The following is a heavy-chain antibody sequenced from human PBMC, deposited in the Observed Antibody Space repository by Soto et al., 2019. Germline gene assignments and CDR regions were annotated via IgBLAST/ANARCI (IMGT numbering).Heavy chain of an antibody. D-gene: IGHD5-18*01. J-gene: IGHJ4*02. Sequence: SETLSLTCAVYGGSFSGYYWSWIRQPPGKGLEWIGEINHSGSTNYNPSLKSRVTISVDTSKNQFSLKLSSVTAADTAVYYCARGALAIQLWSGRYYFDYWGQGTLVTVSS. CDR3: ARGALAIQLWSGRYYFDY. CDR2: INHSGST. CDR1: GGSFSGYY. V-gene: IGHV4-34*01.